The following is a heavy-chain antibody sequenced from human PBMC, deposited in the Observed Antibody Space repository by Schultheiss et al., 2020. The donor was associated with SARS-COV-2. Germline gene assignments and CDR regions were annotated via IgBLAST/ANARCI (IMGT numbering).Heavy chain of an antibody. CDR3: ARGPKSRYYGSGSYPPSYNWLDP. CDR2: INHSGST. Sequence: SETLSLTCAVYGGSFSGYYWSWIRQPPGKGLEWIGEINHSGSTNYNPSLKSRVTISVDTSKNQFSLKLSSVTAADTAVYYCARGPKSRYYGSGSYPPSYNWLDPWGQGTLVTVSS. V-gene: IGHV4-34*01. D-gene: IGHD3-10*01. CDR1: GGSFSGYY. J-gene: IGHJ5*02.